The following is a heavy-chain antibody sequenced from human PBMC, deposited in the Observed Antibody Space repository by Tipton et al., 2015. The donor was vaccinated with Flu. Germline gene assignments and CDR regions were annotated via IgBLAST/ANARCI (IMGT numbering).Heavy chain of an antibody. CDR2: ISPDSGGT. V-gene: IGHV1-2*02. J-gene: IGHJ4*02. D-gene: IGHD6-13*01. Sequence: QLMQSGAEMKKPGASVKVSCKASGYTFTGYYIHWVRQAPGQGLEWMGWISPDSGGTTYAQNFQGRVTMTTDTSVSTAYMDLIRLRSDDTAVYYCARVRFGSRTYWGQGTLVTVSS. CDR3: ARVRFGSRTY. CDR1: GYTFTGYY.